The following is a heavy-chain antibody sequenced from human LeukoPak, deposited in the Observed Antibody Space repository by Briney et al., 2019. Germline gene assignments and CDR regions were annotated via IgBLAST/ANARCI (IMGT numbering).Heavy chain of an antibody. CDR3: ARGKGRSTRSFDI. CDR2: MNPNSGNT. CDR1: GGTFSSYA. Sequence: GASVKVSCKASGGTFSSYAISWVRQATGQGLEWMGWMNPNSGNTGYAQKFQGRVTITRNTSISTAYMELSSLRSEDTAVYYCARGKGRSTRSFDIWGQGTMVTVSS. D-gene: IGHD2-2*01. V-gene: IGHV1-8*03. J-gene: IGHJ3*02.